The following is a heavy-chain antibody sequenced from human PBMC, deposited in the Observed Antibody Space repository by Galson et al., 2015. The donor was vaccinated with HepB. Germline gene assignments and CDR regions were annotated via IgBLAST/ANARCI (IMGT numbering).Heavy chain of an antibody. CDR3: ARDGRRYSSGAYDAFDI. CDR1: GFTFSSYG. Sequence: SLRLSCAASGFTFSSYGMHWVRQAPGKGLEWVAVIWYDGSNKYYADSVKGRFTISRDNSKNTLYLQMNSLRAEDTAVYYCARDGRRYSSGAYDAFDIWGQGTMVTVSS. D-gene: IGHD6-19*01. J-gene: IGHJ3*02. V-gene: IGHV3-33*01. CDR2: IWYDGSNK.